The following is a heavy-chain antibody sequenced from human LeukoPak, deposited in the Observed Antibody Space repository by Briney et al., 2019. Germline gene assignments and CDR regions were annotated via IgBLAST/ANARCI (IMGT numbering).Heavy chain of an antibody. V-gene: IGHV4-61*02. J-gene: IGHJ3*01. CDR3: ARELRYDNMVSGVF. D-gene: IGHD3-10*01. Sequence: SETLSLTCTVSGGSISSGSYYWSWIRQPAGKGLEWIGRIYTSGSTNYNPSLKSRVTISIDASTNQFSLKLTSVTAADTALYYWARELRYDNMVSGVFWGKGTVFTFFS. CDR2: IYTSGST. CDR1: GGSISSGSYY.